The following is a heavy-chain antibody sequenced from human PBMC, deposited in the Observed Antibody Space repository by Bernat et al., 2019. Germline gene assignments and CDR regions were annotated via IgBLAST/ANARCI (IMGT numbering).Heavy chain of an antibody. CDR1: GFTFSSYG. Sequence: QVQLVESGGGLVKPGGSLRLSCAASGFTFSSYGMHWVRQAPGKGLEWVAVIWYDGSNKYYADSVKGRFTISRDNSKNTLYLQMNSLRAEDTAVYYCARDPNSGYPNYFDYWGQGTLVTVSS. CDR2: IWYDGSNK. CDR3: ARDPNSGYPNYFDY. D-gene: IGHD5-12*01. V-gene: IGHV3-33*08. J-gene: IGHJ4*02.